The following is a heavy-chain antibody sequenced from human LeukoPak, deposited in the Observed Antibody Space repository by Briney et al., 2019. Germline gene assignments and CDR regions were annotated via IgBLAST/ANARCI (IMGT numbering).Heavy chain of an antibody. Sequence: PGGSLRLSCEASRFTFSNYAFDWVRQAPGKGLEWVAAISNDGITEYYADSVKGRSTISRDNSKNTLSLEMNTLTREDTAVYYCARADYCIGDCFHAAFDIWGQGTVVTVSS. CDR3: ARADYCIGDCFHAAFDI. J-gene: IGHJ3*02. CDR2: ISNDGITE. D-gene: IGHD2-21*02. V-gene: IGHV3-30-3*01. CDR1: RFTFSNYA.